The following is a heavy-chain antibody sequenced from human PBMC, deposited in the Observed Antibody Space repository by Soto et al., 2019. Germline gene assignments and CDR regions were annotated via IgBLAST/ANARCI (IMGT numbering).Heavy chain of an antibody. D-gene: IGHD2-2*01. V-gene: IGHV3-30*18. CDR1: GFTFSSYG. CDR3: AKFYCSSTSCSGHYYYGMDV. J-gene: IGHJ6*02. Sequence: PGGSLRLSCAASGFTFSSYGMHWVRQAPGKGLEWVAVISYDGSNKYYADSVKGRFTISRDNSKNTLYLQMNSLRAEDTAVYYCAKFYCSSTSCSGHYYYGMDVWGQGTTVTVSS. CDR2: ISYDGSNK.